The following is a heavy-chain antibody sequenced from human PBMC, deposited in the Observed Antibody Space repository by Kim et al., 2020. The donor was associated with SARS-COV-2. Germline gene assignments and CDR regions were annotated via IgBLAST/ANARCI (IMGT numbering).Heavy chain of an antibody. Sequence: GGSLRLSCAGFGLTFNMYALSWVRQAPGKGLEWVATIDGDGDKTNYADATKGRFTMSRDNSKNTVFLQMKSLRVEATAVYFCGGGIDLPLSFVNFWGRG. D-gene: IGHD3-16*02. CDR2: IDGDGDKT. CDR3: GGGIDLPLSFVNF. J-gene: IGHJ4*02. V-gene: IGHV3-23*01. CDR1: GLTFNMYA.